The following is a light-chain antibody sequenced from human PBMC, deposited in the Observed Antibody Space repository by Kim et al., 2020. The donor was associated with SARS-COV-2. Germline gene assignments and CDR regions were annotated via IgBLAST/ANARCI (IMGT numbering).Light chain of an antibody. CDR2: DAS. Sequence: LSPGERATRSCRASQSVSSYLAWYQQKPGQAPRLLIYDASNRATGIPARFSGSGSGTDFTLTISSLEPEDFAVYYCQQRSNWPTTFGQGTKVEIK. CDR3: QQRSNWPTT. CDR1: QSVSSY. V-gene: IGKV3-11*01. J-gene: IGKJ1*01.